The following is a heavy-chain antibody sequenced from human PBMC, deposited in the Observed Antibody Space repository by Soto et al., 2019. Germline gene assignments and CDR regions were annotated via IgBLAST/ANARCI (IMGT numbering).Heavy chain of an antibody. CDR1: GFTFDDYT. CDR2: ISWDGGST. Sequence: GGSLRLSCAASGFTFDDYTMHWVRQAPGKGLEWVSLISWDGGSTYYADSVKGRFTISRDNSKNSLYLQMNSLRTEDTALYYCATDPRGSHRGEYFQHWGQGTLVTVSS. D-gene: IGHD3-10*01. J-gene: IGHJ1*01. V-gene: IGHV3-43*01. CDR3: ATDPRGSHRGEYFQH.